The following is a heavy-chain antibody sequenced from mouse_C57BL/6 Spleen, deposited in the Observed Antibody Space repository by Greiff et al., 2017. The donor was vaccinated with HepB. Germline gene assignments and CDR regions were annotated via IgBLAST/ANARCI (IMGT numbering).Heavy chain of an antibody. V-gene: IGHV1-52*01. Sequence: QVQLQQPGAELVRPGSSVKLSCKASGYTFTSYWMHWVKQRPIQGLEWIGNIDPSDSETHYNQKFKDKATLTVDKSSSTAYMQLSSLTSEDSAVYYGARFITTVGYWDFDVWGTGTTVTVST. D-gene: IGHD1-1*01. CDR1: GYTFTSYW. CDR3: ARFITTVGYWDFDV. J-gene: IGHJ1*03. CDR2: IDPSDSET.